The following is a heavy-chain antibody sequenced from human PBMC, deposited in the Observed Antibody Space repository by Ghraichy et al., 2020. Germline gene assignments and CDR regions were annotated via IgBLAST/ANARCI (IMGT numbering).Heavy chain of an antibody. CDR3: ARGAITMITVGLFDL. V-gene: IGHV3-21*01. CDR2: ISSSSSYI. Sequence: GGSLRLSCAASGFTFSSYSMNWVRQAPGKGLEWVSSISSSSSYIYYADSVKGRFTISRDNAKNSLYLQMNSLRAEDTAVYYCARGAITMITVGLFDLWGRGTLVTVSS. CDR1: GFTFSSYS. J-gene: IGHJ2*01. D-gene: IGHD3-22*01.